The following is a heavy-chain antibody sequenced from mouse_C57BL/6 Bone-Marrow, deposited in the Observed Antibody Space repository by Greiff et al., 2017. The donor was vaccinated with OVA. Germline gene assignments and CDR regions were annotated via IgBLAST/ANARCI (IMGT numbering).Heavy chain of an antibody. CDR3: ARDDGSYYYAIDY. CDR2: INPYNGGT. V-gene: IGHV1-19*01. D-gene: IGHD2-3*01. Sequence: EVQLQQSGPVLVKPGASVKMSCKASGYTFTDYYMNWVKQSHGKSLEWIGVINPYNGGTSYNQKFKGKATLTVDKSSSTAYMELNSLTSEDSAVYYCARDDGSYYYAIDYWGQGTSVTVSS. J-gene: IGHJ4*01. CDR1: GYTFTDYY.